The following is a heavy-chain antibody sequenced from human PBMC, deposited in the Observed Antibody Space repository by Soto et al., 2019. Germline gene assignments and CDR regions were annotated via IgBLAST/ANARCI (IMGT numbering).Heavy chain of an antibody. CDR1: GYSLTDNG. CDR3: ARVYGYYYYYMDV. CDR2: ISPDSGKT. Sequence: QAYLEQSGAEVKKPGASVKVSCKASGYSLTDNGITWVRQASGQGLEYVGWISPDSGKTDYAQKFQGRVTMTRDTSINTVYIELSSLRSDDTAVYYCARVYGYYYYYMDVWGKGTTVTVSS. D-gene: IGHD2-8*01. J-gene: IGHJ6*03. V-gene: IGHV1-8*01.